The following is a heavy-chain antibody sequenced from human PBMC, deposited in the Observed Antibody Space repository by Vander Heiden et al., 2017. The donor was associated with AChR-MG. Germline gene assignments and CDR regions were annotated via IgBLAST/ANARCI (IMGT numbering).Heavy chain of an antibody. J-gene: IGHJ6*03. V-gene: IGHV3-7*01. CDR3: ARDQRSSSSSLYYYYMDV. Sequence: EVQLVESGGGLVQPGGSLRPSCAASGFPFRSHWMSWVRQAPGKGLEWVANIKQDGSEKYYVDAVKGRFTIARDNAKNSLYLQMNSLRAEDTAVYYCARDQRSSSSSLYYYYMDVWGKGTTVTVSS. D-gene: IGHD6-6*01. CDR1: GFPFRSHW. CDR2: IKQDGSEK.